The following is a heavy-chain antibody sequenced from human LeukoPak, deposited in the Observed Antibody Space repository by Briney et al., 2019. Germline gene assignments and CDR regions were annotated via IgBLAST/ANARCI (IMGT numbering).Heavy chain of an antibody. CDR3: ARGDSSGWYHGY. V-gene: IGHV3-30-3*01. CDR1: GFTFSSYA. Sequence: TGGTLRLSCAASGFTFSSYAMHWVRQAPGKGLEWVAVISYDGSNKYYADSVKGRFTISRDNSKNTLYLQMNSLRAEDTAVYYCARGDSSGWYHGYWGQGTLVTVSS. D-gene: IGHD6-19*01. CDR2: ISYDGSNK. J-gene: IGHJ4*02.